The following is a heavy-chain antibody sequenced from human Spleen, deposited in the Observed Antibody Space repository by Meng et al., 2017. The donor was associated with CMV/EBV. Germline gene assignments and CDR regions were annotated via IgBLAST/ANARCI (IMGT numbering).Heavy chain of an antibody. D-gene: IGHD6-6*01. CDR3: AKGVAARPNAFDI. V-gene: IGHV3-23*03. CDR1: GFTFSGYL. CDR2: IYTGGST. Sequence: GESLKISCAASGFTFSGYLMAWVRQAPGKGLEWVSTIYTGGSTYYPQSVKGRFTISRDNSKNTLYLQLNSLRDGDTAVYYCAKGVAARPNAFDIWGQGTMVTVSS. J-gene: IGHJ3*02.